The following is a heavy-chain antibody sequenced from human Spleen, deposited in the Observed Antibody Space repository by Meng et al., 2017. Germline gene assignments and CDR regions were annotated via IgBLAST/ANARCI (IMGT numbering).Heavy chain of an antibody. J-gene: IGHJ4*02. Sequence: QVQLVESGGGVVQPGRSLRLACAASGCTFSDYAMHWVRQAPGKGLDWVAVISDDGSKKFYADFVKGRFTISRDNSKNMVHLQMNSLGAEDTAIYYCAKDGWLVPDYWGQGNLVTVSS. CDR2: ISDDGSKK. CDR1: GCTFSDYA. CDR3: AKDGWLVPDY. D-gene: IGHD3-10*01. V-gene: IGHV3-30*18.